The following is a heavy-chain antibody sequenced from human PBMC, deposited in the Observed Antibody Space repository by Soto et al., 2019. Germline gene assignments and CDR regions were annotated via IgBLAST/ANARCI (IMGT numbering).Heavy chain of an antibody. CDR2: IGDSGGMP. J-gene: IGHJ4*02. D-gene: IGHD2-2*03. V-gene: IGHV3-23*01. CDR3: AKMGIGMFSHKHHFDH. CDR1: GFTFSNNA. Sequence: EVQLLESGGGLVQPGGSLRLSCAASGFTFSNNAMSWVRQAPGKGLEWVSLIGDSGGMPYYPESVKGRFTISRDTSRNTLYLQMNHLRAEDTAVYYCAKMGIGMFSHKHHFDHWGQGTQVTVSS.